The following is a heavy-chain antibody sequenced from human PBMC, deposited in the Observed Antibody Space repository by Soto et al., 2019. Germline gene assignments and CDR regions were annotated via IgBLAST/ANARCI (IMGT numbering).Heavy chain of an antibody. J-gene: IGHJ6*02. V-gene: IGHV3-30-3*01. CDR1: GFTFSSYA. Sequence: PGGSLRLSCAASGFTFSSYAMHWVRQAPGKGLEWVAVISYDGSNKYYADSVKGRFTISRDNSKNTLYLQMNSLRAEDTAVYYCARDYDFWSGYPSYGMDVWGQGTTVTVSS. CDR2: ISYDGSNK. CDR3: ARDYDFWSGYPSYGMDV. D-gene: IGHD3-3*01.